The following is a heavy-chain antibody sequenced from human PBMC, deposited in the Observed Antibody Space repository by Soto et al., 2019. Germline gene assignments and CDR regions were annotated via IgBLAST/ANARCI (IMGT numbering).Heavy chain of an antibody. CDR2: IYYSGST. D-gene: IGHD3-10*01. CDR3: ARGDNGSGSYY. V-gene: IGHV4-30-4*01. Sequence: SETLSLTCTVSGGSISSGDYYWSWIRQPPGKGLEWIGYIYYSGSTYYNPSLKSRVTTSVDTSKNQFSLKLSSVTAADTAVYYCARGDNGSGSYYWGQGTLVTVSS. J-gene: IGHJ4*02. CDR1: GGSISSGDYY.